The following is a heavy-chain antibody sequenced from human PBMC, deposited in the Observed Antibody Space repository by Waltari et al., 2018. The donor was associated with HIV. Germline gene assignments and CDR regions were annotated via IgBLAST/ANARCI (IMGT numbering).Heavy chain of an antibody. Sequence: QVPLVQSGAEVKKPGASVKVSCKVSGYTLSESSIHWVRQAPGKGLEWMGGFDPEQGKTIYAQNFQGRVTMTEDAATDTAYMELSSLRSEDTAVYYCTTEGLYCSGGTCYSRFDPWGQGTLVTVSS. CDR1: GYTLSESS. J-gene: IGHJ5*02. D-gene: IGHD2-15*01. CDR3: TTEGLYCSGGTCYSRFDP. V-gene: IGHV1-24*01. CDR2: FDPEQGKT.